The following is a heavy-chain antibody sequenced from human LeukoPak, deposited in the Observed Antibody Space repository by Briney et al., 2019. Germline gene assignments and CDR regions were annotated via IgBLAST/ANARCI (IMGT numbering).Heavy chain of an antibody. J-gene: IGHJ4*02. D-gene: IGHD3-10*01. V-gene: IGHV4-59*12. Sequence: SETLSLTCTVSGGSINNYYWNWIRQPPGKGLEWIGYIYYSGGTSYNPSLKSRLTISVDTSKNQFPLKLSSVTAADTAVYYCARGLRITMVRGVSFPDYWGQGTLVTVSS. CDR1: GGSINNYY. CDR2: IYYSGGT. CDR3: ARGLRITMVRGVSFPDY.